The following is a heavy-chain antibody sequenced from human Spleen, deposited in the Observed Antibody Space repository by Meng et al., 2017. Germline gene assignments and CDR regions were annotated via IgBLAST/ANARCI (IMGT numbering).Heavy chain of an antibody. CDR3: ARAQGDCSRAGCLIDY. J-gene: IGHJ4*01. CDR2: IYDSGST. D-gene: IGHD2-2*01. CDR1: GASISSYI. Sequence: ESLKISCTVSGASISSYIWNWIRQPPGKGLEWIGYIYDSGSTNYHPSLKGRVTMSEDRSRNKLSRKLSAVAAADTAVYFCARAQGDCSRAGCLIDYWGNGTLVTVSS. V-gene: IGHV4-59*01.